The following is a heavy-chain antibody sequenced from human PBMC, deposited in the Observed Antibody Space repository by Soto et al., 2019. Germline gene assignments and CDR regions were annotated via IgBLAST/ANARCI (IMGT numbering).Heavy chain of an antibody. CDR2: ISYAGSDK. CDR1: GFTFNKYA. Sequence: QVQLVESGGGVLQPGRSLRLSCAASGFTFNKYAIHWVRRAPGKGLEWVAIISYAGSDKYYGGSVKGRFTISRDNSKDTVYLHMNSLRGEDTAVYHCARDRDFPDAFDIWGLGTMVTVSS. V-gene: IGHV3-33*05. J-gene: IGHJ3*02. CDR3: ARDRDFPDAFDI.